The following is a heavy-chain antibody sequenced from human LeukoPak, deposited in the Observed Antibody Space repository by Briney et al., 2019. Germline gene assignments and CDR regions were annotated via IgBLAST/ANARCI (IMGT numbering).Heavy chain of an antibody. CDR2: IYPGDSDT. D-gene: IGHD3-3*01. CDR1: GYTFSSYW. V-gene: IGHV5-51*01. J-gene: IGHJ4*02. Sequence: GESLRISCKGSGYTFSSYWIGWVRQLPGKGLEWMGIIYPGDSDTRYSPSLQGQVTISVDTSIGTAYLQWSSLKASDTAIYYCARQNDFRLDYWGQGTLVTVSS. CDR3: ARQNDFRLDY.